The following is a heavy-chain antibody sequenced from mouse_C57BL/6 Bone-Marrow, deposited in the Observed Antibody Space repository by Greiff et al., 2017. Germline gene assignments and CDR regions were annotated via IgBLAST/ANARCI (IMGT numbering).Heavy chain of an antibody. CDR2: INPSNGGT. Sequence: VQLQQPGTELVKPGASVKMSCKASGYTFTSYWMHWVKQRPGQGLEWIGNINPSNGGTNYNEKFKSKATLTVDKSSSTAYMQLSSLTSEDSAVYYGARSESYYDYDGVAYWGQGTLVTVSA. J-gene: IGHJ3*01. CDR3: ARSESYYDYDGVAY. D-gene: IGHD2-4*01. CDR1: GYTFTSYW. V-gene: IGHV1-53*01.